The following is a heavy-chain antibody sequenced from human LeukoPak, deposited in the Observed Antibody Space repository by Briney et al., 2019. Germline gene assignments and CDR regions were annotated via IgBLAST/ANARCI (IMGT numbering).Heavy chain of an antibody. CDR2: ITPYSGNT. D-gene: IGHD4-23*01. V-gene: IGHV1-18*01. CDR1: GYTFIGYS. CDR3: AREYGGNPGLFGY. J-gene: IGHJ4*02. Sequence: GASVKVSCKASGYTFIGYSISWVRQAPGHGLEWIGWITPYSGNTNYVQNFQGRVTMTTDTSTSTAYMELRSLGSDDTAVYYCAREYGGNPGLFGYWGQGTLVTVSS.